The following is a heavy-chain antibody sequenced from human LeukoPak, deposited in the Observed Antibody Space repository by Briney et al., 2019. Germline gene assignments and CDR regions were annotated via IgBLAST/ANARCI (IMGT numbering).Heavy chain of an antibody. J-gene: IGHJ4*02. D-gene: IGHD6-19*01. CDR1: GLTFSTYS. CDR2: IYNSGAKI. CDR3: AKDVAPDSGWDLDY. Sequence: SGGSLRLSCAVSGLTFSTYSMTWVRQGPGKGLEWVSSIYNSGAKIFYAESVKGRFTISRDNSKSMLYLQMNSLRVEDTAVYYCAKDVAPDSGWDLDYWGQGTLVTVSS. V-gene: IGHV3-23*01.